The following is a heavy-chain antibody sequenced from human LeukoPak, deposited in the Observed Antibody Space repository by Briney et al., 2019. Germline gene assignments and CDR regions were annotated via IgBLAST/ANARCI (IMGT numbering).Heavy chain of an antibody. Sequence: ASVKVSCKASGYTFTSYDINWVRQASGQGLEWRGWINFKSGYTGYAQKFQGRVTITRDTSISTAYMELSSLRSEDTAVYYCARVAGSIDYWGQGTLVTVSS. CDR1: GYTFTSYD. V-gene: IGHV1-8*03. CDR3: ARVAGSIDY. J-gene: IGHJ4*02. D-gene: IGHD6-19*01. CDR2: INFKSGYT.